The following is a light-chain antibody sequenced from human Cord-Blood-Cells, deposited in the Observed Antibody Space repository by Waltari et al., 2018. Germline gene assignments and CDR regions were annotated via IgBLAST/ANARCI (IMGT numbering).Light chain of an antibody. Sequence: QSALTQPASVSGSPGQPTTLSSTGTSSDFGGFTLVSWYHQPPGKTPKLRIYEGSKRPSGVSNRFSGSKSGNTASLTISGLQAEDEADYYCCSYAGSSYVFGTGTKVTVL. V-gene: IGLV2-23*01. CDR2: EGS. CDR3: CSYAGSSYV. CDR1: SSDFGGFTL. J-gene: IGLJ1*01.